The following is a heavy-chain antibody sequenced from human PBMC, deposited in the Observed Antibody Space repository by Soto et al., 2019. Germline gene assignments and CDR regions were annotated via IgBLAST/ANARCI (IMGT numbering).Heavy chain of an antibody. CDR3: TRGSSDYLFDY. Sequence: GSLRLSCTASGFTFFDYAIIFFRHAPGKGLEWVGFIRSKAYGGTTEYAASVKGRFTISRDDSKSIAYLQMNSLKTEDTAVYYCTRGSSDYLFDYWGQGTLVTVSS. CDR1: GFTFFDYA. V-gene: IGHV3-49*03. CDR2: IRSKAYGGTT. J-gene: IGHJ4*02. D-gene: IGHD4-17*01.